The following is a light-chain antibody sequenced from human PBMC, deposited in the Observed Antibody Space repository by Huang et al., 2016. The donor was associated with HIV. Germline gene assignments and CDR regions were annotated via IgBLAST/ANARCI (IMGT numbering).Light chain of an antibody. CDR3: QQYNTSPRT. Sequence: ENLMTQSPSTLSVSPGESATLSCRASQSVFKNLAWYQQKPDQATKLLIYGSSTRAAGIPARFSGSGSGTDFTLTISSLQSEDFAVYYCQQYNTSPRTFGQGTKVEV. CDR1: QSVFKN. V-gene: IGKV3-15*01. CDR2: GSS. J-gene: IGKJ1*01.